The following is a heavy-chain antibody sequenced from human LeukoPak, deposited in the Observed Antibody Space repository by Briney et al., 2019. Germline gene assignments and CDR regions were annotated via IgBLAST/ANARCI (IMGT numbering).Heavy chain of an antibody. CDR1: GFTFTRYT. J-gene: IGHJ4*02. CDR2: VLYDGSNK. CDR3: VRDVYGGILDF. V-gene: IGHV3-30*04. Sequence: GGSLRLSCAASGFTFTRYTMHWVRQAPGKGLEWVAVVLYDGSNKYYADSVKGRFTLSRDNSKNTLSLQMNTLRAVDAAVYYCVRDVYGGILDFWGQGTLVTVSS. D-gene: IGHD2-15*01.